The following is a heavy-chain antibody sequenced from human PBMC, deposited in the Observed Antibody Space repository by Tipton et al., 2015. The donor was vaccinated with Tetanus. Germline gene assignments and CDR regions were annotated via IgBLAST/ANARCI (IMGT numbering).Heavy chain of an antibody. CDR1: GFNVRANY. J-gene: IGHJ6*02. CDR3: ARRSLTNYGLDV. CDR2: IYHDDTT. D-gene: IGHD1-1*01. V-gene: IGHV3-66*01. Sequence: GSLRLSCAASGFNVRANYLTWVRQTPGKGLEWVSSIYHDDTTYYGDSVKGRFTISRDHAKNTVYLQMNSLRAEDTAVYFCARRSLTNYGLDVWGQGTPVTVSS.